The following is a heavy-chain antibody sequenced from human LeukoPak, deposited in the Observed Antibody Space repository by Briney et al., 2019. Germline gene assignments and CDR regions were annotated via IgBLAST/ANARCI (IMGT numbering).Heavy chain of an antibody. CDR1: GFTFSSYS. CDR2: ISSSSSYI. D-gene: IGHD1-20*01. CDR3: ARAAPVFPHYYDY. V-gene: IGHV3-21*01. Sequence: GGSLRLSCAASGFTFSSYSMNWVRQAPGKGLEWVSSISSSSSYIYYADSVKGRFTISRDNAKNSLYLQMNSLRAEDTAVYYCARAAPVFPHYYDYWGQGTLVTVSS. J-gene: IGHJ4*02.